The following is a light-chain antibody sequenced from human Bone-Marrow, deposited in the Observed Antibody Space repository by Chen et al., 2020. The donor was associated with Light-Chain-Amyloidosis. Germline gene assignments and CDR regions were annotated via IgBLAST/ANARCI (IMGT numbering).Light chain of an antibody. CDR1: NIGRES. V-gene: IGLV3-21*02. CDR2: DDN. J-gene: IGLJ3*02. Sequence: SYVLTQPPSASVAPGQTARITGGGNNIGRESVHWYQQKPGQAPVLVVYDDNARPSGIPERFSGSNSENTATLTISRVEAGDEADYSCQVWDSSSDHPVFGGGTKLTVL. CDR3: QVWDSSSDHPV.